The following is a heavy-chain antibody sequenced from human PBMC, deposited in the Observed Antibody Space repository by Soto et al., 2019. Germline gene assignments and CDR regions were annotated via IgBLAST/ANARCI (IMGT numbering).Heavy chain of an antibody. CDR1: GFTFSSYG. D-gene: IGHD4-17*01. CDR3: AKEAYGDYFSYYYGMDV. V-gene: IGHV3-30*18. Sequence: GGSLRLSCAASGFTFSSYGMHWVRQAPGKGLEWVAVISYDVSNKYYADSVKGRFTISRDNSKNTLYLQMNSLRAEDTAVYYCAKEAYGDYFSYYYGMDVWGQGTTVTVSS. CDR2: ISYDVSNK. J-gene: IGHJ6*02.